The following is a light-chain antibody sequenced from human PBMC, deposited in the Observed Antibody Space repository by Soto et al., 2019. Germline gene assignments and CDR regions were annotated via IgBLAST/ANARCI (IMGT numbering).Light chain of an antibody. CDR2: EVS. Sequence: QSALTQPASVSGSPGQSITISCAGTSSDVGGYNFVSWYQQHPGKAPKLMIFEVSNRPSGVPDRFSASKSGTSASLAITGLQAEDEADYYCQSYDSSLSGYVFGTGTKLTVL. V-gene: IGLV2-14*01. CDR1: SSDVGGYNF. J-gene: IGLJ1*01. CDR3: QSYDSSLSGYV.